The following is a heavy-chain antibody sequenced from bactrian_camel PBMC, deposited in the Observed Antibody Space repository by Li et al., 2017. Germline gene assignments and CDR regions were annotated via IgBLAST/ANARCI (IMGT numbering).Heavy chain of an antibody. J-gene: IGHJ4*01. D-gene: IGHD2*01. Sequence: HVQLVESGGGSVQVGGSLRLSCVASGDTISRYCMGWFRQIPDKEREGVAGIESDGSTSYADSVKGRFTISKDNAKNTVYLQMNSLKPEDTAMYYCASSYYACAVLSPPRPQRFGDWGQGTQVTVS. CDR3: ASSYYACAVLSPPRPQRFGD. CDR1: GDTISRYC. CDR2: IESDGST. V-gene: IGHV3S9*01.